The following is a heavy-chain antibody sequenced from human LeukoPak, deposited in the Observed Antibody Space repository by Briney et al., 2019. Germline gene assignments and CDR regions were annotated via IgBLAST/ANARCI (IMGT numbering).Heavy chain of an antibody. J-gene: IGHJ4*02. CDR2: ISGSSSST. CDR1: GFTFSDYY. Sequence: GGSLRLSCAAPGFTFSDYYMNWIRQAPGKGLEWVSYISGSSSSTNYADSVKGRFTISRDNAKNSLYLQMNSLRAEDTAVYYCAKAGGYYFDYWGQGTLVTVSS. D-gene: IGHD3-10*01. V-gene: IGHV3-11*05. CDR3: AKAGGYYFDY.